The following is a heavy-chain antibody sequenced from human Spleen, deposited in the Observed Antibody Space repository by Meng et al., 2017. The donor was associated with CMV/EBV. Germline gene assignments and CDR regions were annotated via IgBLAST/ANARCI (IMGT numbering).Heavy chain of an antibody. CDR1: GFTFSDYD. V-gene: IGHV3-13*01. CDR2: IGTLHDT. CDR3: ARGWREQLVRPHGMDV. D-gene: IGHD6-6*01. J-gene: IGHJ6*02. Sequence: GGSLRLSCAASGFTFSDYDMHWVRQVPGKGLEWVSAIGTLHDTYYPGSVKGRFTISRENAKNSLYLQMNSLRAGDTAVYYCARGWREQLVRPHGMDVWGQGTTVTVSS.